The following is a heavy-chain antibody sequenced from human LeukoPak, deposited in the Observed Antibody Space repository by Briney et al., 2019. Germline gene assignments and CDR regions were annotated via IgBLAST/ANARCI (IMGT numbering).Heavy chain of an antibody. CDR1: GGSFSGYY. D-gene: IGHD2-15*01. CDR2: INHSGST. Sequence: SETLSLTCAVYGGSFSGYYWSWIRQPPGEGLEWIGEINHSGSTNYNPSLKSRVTISVDTSKNQFSLKLSSVTAADTAVYYCARLEVVAASYYMDVWGKGTTVTVSS. V-gene: IGHV4-34*01. CDR3: ARLEVVAASYYMDV. J-gene: IGHJ6*03.